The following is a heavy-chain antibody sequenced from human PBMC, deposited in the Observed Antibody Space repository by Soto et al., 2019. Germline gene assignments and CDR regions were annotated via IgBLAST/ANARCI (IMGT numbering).Heavy chain of an antibody. CDR1: GGTFSSYA. V-gene: IGHV1-69*12. Sequence: QVQLVQSGAEVKKPGSSMKVSCKASGGTFSSYAFSWVRQAPGQGLEWLGGIIPVFGTSNYAQKFQGRVTITAVESTSTAYMELRSLRSEDTAVYYCASLPMHSSGWYAFDSWGQGTLVTVSS. CDR2: IIPVFGTS. CDR3: ASLPMHSSGWYAFDS. J-gene: IGHJ4*02. D-gene: IGHD6-19*01.